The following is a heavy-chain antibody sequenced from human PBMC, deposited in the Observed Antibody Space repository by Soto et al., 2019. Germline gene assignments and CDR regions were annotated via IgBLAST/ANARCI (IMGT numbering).Heavy chain of an antibody. CDR2: ISGSGGSR. CDR3: AKDCSSTSCYNY. CDR1: GFTFTSYA. V-gene: IGHV3-23*01. Sequence: AVGSLILSCSASGFTFTSYAMSLVLQARGKGLEGVSAISGSGGSRYYADSVKGRFTISRDNAKNTLYLQMNSLRAEDMAVYYCAKDCSSTSCYNYWGKGILVTVSS. D-gene: IGHD2-2*01. J-gene: IGHJ4*02.